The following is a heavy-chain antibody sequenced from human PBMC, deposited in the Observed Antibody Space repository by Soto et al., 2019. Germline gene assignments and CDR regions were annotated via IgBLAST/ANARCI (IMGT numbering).Heavy chain of an antibody. Sequence: GGSLRLACAASGFTFSSYSMNWVRQAPGKGLEWVSSISSSGTYIDYADSVKGRFTISRDNAKNSLYLQMNSLRAEDTAVYYCARYHSYGYSIRYRGQGTLVTGSS. CDR2: ISSSGTYI. J-gene: IGHJ4*02. CDR1: GFTFSSYS. CDR3: ARYHSYGYSIRY. D-gene: IGHD5-18*01. V-gene: IGHV3-21*01.